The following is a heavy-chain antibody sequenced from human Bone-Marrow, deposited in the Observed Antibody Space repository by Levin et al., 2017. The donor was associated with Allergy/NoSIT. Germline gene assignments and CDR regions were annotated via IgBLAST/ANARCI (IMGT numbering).Heavy chain of an antibody. D-gene: IGHD1-1*01. CDR2: ISYDGSNK. Sequence: GESLKISCAASGFTFSTYGIHWVRQAPGKGLEWVAVISYDGSNKYYADSVKGRFTISRDNSKNTLYLQMNSLRPEDTAVYYCAKDRGNSDLAYYFDYWGQGTLVTVSS. CDR1: GFTFSTYG. J-gene: IGHJ4*02. CDR3: AKDRGNSDLAYYFDY. V-gene: IGHV3-30*18.